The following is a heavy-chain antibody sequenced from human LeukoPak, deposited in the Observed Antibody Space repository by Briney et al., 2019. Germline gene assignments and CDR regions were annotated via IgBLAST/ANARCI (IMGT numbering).Heavy chain of an antibody. CDR3: AREGTAMTTYYAMDV. V-gene: IGHV3-33*01. J-gene: IGHJ6*02. CDR1: GFTFRSYD. CDR2: IWYDGSNK. Sequence: PGRSPRLSCAASGFTFRSYDMHWVRQAPGKGLEWVAVIWYDGSNKYYGDSVEGRFTISRDNSKNTLFLQMNSLRAEDTAVYYCAREGTAMTTYYAMDVWGQGTTVTVSS. D-gene: IGHD5-18*01.